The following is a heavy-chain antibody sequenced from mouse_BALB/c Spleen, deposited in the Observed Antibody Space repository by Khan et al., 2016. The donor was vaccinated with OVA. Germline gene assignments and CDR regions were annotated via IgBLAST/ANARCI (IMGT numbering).Heavy chain of an antibody. V-gene: IGHV3-2*02. Sequence: EVQLVESGPGLVKPSQSLSLTCTVTGYSITSNYAWNWIRQFPGNKLEWMGYISYSGTTSYNPSPKSRISITRDTSKNQFFLQLNSVTTEETATCYCARGNYYEYAMDYWGQGTSVTVSS. CDR1: GYSITSNYA. D-gene: IGHD1-1*01. CDR2: ISYSGTT. J-gene: IGHJ4*01. CDR3: ARGNYYEYAMDY.